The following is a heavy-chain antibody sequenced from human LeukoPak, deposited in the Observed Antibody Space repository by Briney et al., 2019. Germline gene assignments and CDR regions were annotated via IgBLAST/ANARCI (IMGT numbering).Heavy chain of an antibody. CDR3: ARVPHCSSTTRCYLGGHHMDV. CDR2: IYYSGSA. J-gene: IGHJ6*03. Sequence: SETLSLTCTVSGGSISSYYWRWIRQPPGKGLEWIGYIYYSGSANYNPSLKSRVTISVDTSKNQSSLKLSSVTDADTAVYYCARVPHCSSTTRCYLGGHHMDVWGKGTTVAVSS. CDR1: GGSISSYY. D-gene: IGHD2-2*01. V-gene: IGHV4-59*01.